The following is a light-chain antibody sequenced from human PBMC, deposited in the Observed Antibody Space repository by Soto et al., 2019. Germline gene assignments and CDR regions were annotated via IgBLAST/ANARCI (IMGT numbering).Light chain of an antibody. CDR1: SSDVGTYNL. V-gene: IGLV2-23*03. CDR2: EGT. J-gene: IGLJ1*01. Sequence: ALTQPASVSGSPGQSITISCTGPSSDVGTYNLVSWYQQHPDKAPKVILYEGTKRPSGVSPRLSGSQSGNTASLSISGLQAEDGAGYFCYAFAGSNTFSSVFGSGTKVNVL. CDR3: YAFAGSNTFSSV.